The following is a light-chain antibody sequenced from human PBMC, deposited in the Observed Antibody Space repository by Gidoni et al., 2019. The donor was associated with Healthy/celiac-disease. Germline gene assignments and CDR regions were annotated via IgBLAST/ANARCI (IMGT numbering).Light chain of an antibody. CDR1: QSISSD. Sequence: DIQMPQSPSSLSASVGDRVTITCRASQSISSDLNWYQQKPGKAPKLLSYAASSLQSGVPSRFSGSGSGTDFTLTISSLQPEDFATYYCQQSYSTPFTVGPVTKVDIK. CDR3: QQSYSTPFT. J-gene: IGKJ3*01. V-gene: IGKV1-39*01. CDR2: AAS.